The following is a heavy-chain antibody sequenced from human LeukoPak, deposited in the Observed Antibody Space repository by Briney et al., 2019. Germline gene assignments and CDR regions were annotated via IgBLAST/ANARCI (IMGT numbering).Heavy chain of an antibody. Sequence: SETLSLTCAVSGGSISSSNWWSWVRQPPGKGLEWIGEIYHSGSTNYNPSLKSRVTISVDKSKNQFSLKPSSVTAADTAVYYCVSTVVVPAAYLDYWGQGTLVTVSS. CDR2: IYHSGST. J-gene: IGHJ4*02. CDR3: VSTVVVPAAYLDY. D-gene: IGHD2-2*01. V-gene: IGHV4-4*02. CDR1: GGSISSSNW.